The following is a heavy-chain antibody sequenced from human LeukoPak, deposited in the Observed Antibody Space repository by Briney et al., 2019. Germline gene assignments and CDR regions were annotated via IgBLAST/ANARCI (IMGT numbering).Heavy chain of an antibody. D-gene: IGHD3-22*01. CDR2: IDGGGSST. Sequence: GGSLRLPCVASGFTFSNYWMHWVRQVPGKGLVWVSRIDGGGSSTSYAGSVKGRFFISRDNTLYLQMNSLRVEDTAVYYCARGPGSSGGAYVGDYWGHGTLVTVSS. CDR1: GFTFSNYW. J-gene: IGHJ4*01. CDR3: ARGPGSSGGAYVGDY. V-gene: IGHV3-74*01.